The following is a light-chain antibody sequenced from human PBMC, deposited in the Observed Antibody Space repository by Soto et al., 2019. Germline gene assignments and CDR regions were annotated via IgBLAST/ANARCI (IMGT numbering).Light chain of an antibody. CDR1: SSDVGGYNY. V-gene: IGLV2-11*01. J-gene: IGLJ1*01. CDR3: CSYAGSYYV. Sequence: QSVLTQPRSVSGSPGQSVTISCTGTSSDVGGYNYVSWYQQHPGKAPKLMIYDVSKRPSGVPDRFSGSKSGNTASLTISGLQAEDEADYCCCSYAGSYYVFGTGTKVTVL. CDR2: DVS.